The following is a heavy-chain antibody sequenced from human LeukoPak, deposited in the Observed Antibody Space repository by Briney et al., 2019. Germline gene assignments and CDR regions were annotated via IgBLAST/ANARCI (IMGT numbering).Heavy chain of an antibody. D-gene: IGHD4-17*01. CDR1: GVSVTGNY. Sequence: PGGSLRLSCAVSGVSVTGNYWHWVRQAPGRAPEWVALLYSDGNTRYAASVTGRFTFSRDVAKSTLFLQMVNLRAEDTAQYYCVYGDYPLTNWGQGTLVTVSS. V-gene: IGHV3-66*01. CDR2: LYSDGNT. J-gene: IGHJ4*02. CDR3: VYGDYPLTN.